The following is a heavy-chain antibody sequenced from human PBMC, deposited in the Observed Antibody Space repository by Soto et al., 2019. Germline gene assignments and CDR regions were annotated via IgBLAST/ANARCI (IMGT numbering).Heavy chain of an antibody. J-gene: IGHJ6*02. CDR1: GYSFTLYW. V-gene: IGHV5-10-1*01. CDR2: IDTSGSYT. CDR3: ARVDYYYYAMDV. Sequence: PGESLKISCKGSGYSFTLYWISWVRQMPGKGLEWLGRIDTSGSYTTYSPSFEGHVTISVDKSTSTAYLQWSSLQASDTAMYYCARVDYYYYAMDVWGQGTTVTVSS.